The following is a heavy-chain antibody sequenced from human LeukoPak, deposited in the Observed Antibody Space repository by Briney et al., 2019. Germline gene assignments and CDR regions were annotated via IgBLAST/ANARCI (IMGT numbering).Heavy chain of an antibody. CDR2: ISSSSSYI. J-gene: IGHJ5*02. CDR1: GFTFSSYS. Sequence: PGGSLRLSCAASGFTFSSYSMNWVRQAPGKGLEWVSSISSSSSYIYYADSVKGRFTISRDNAKNSLYLQMNSLRAEDTAVYYCARDRIAVVSRWFDPWGQGTLVTVSS. D-gene: IGHD6-19*01. V-gene: IGHV3-21*01. CDR3: ARDRIAVVSRWFDP.